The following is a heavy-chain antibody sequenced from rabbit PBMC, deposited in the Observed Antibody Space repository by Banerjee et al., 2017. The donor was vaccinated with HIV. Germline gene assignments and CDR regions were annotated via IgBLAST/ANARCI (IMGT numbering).Heavy chain of an antibody. Sequence: QEQLVESGGGLVQPEGSLTLTCKVSGFSFSSGYDMCWVRQAPGKGLEWIACIWIGSSGNTVYANWAKGRFTISKTSSTTVTLQMTSLTAADTATHFCARGGWNAGDGLNLWGPGTLVTVS. CDR1: GFSFSSGYD. D-gene: IGHD4-2*01. CDR3: ARGGWNAGDGLNL. V-gene: IGHV1S45*01. J-gene: IGHJ4*01. CDR2: IWIGSSGNT.